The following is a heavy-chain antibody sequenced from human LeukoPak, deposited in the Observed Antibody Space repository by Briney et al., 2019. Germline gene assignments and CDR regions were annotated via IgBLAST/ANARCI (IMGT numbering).Heavy chain of an antibody. CDR2: IIPILGIA. Sequence: ASVKVSCKASGGTFSSYAISWVRQAPGQGLEWMGRIIPILGIANYAREFQGRVTITADKSTSTAYMELSSLRSEDTAVYYCARDFDSSSWYSPYYFDYWGQGTLVTVSS. V-gene: IGHV1-69*04. J-gene: IGHJ4*02. D-gene: IGHD6-13*01. CDR1: GGTFSSYA. CDR3: ARDFDSSSWYSPYYFDY.